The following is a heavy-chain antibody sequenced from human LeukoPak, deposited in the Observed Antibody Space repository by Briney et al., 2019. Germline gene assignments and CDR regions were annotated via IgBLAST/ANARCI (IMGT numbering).Heavy chain of an antibody. CDR2: IYPGDSDT. CDR3: ATGGRCYSERDCWFDP. J-gene: IGHJ5*02. CDR1: GYSFTSYC. V-gene: IGHV5-51*01. D-gene: IGHD2-15*01. Sequence: GESLKISCKGSGYSFTSYCIGWVRQMPGKGLEWMGIIYPGDSDTRYSPSFQGQITISADKSISTAYLQWSSLKASDTAMYYCATGGRCYSERDCWFDPWGQGTLVTVSS.